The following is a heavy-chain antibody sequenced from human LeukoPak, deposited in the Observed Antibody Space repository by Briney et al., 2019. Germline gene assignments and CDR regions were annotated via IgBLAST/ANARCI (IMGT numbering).Heavy chain of an antibody. V-gene: IGHV3-30*02. CDR1: GFTFSSYG. CDR3: AKDRDFWSEYYFDY. D-gene: IGHD3-3*01. Sequence: GGSLRLSCAASGFTFSSYGMHWVRQAPGKGLEWVAFIRYDGSNKYYADSVKGRFTISRDNSKNTVYVQMYSLRAEDTAVYYCAKDRDFWSEYYFDYWGQGTLVTVSS. J-gene: IGHJ4*02. CDR2: IRYDGSNK.